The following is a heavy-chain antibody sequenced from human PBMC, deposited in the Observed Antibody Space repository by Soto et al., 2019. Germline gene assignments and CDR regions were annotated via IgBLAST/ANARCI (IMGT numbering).Heavy chain of an antibody. CDR1: RYTFTSSA. V-gene: IGHV1-3*01. Sequence: QVQLVQYGAEVKKPGASVKVSCKASRYTFTSSAMHWVRQAHGQRIEWMGWINAGNGNTKYSQKFQGRVTITRDTSASTAYMELSSLRSEDTAVYYCARGPGGPDGPGDYWGQGTLVTVSS. CDR2: INAGNGNT. J-gene: IGHJ4*02. CDR3: ARGPGGPDGPGDY. D-gene: IGHD2-15*01.